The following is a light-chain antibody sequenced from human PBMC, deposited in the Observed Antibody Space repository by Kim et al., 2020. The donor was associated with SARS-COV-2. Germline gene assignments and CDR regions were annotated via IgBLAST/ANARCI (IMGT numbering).Light chain of an antibody. J-gene: IGLJ2*01. CDR1: SNNVGNEG. CDR3: SAWDSRLSAVV. CDR2: RND. Sequence: GLTQPPSVSKGLRQTATLTCTGNSNNVGNEGATWLQQHQGHPPKLLSYRNDNRPSGISERFSASRSGNTASLTITGLQPEDEADYYCSAWDSRLSAVVFGGGTQLTVL. V-gene: IGLV10-54*01.